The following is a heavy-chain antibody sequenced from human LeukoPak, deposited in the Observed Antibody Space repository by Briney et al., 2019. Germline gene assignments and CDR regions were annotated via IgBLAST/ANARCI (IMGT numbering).Heavy chain of an antibody. D-gene: IGHD3-10*01. V-gene: IGHV4-39*01. CDR2: IYYSGST. Sequence: PSETLSLTCTVSGGSISSSGYYWDWIRQPPGKGLEWIGSIYYSGSTYYNPSLKSRVTISVDTSKNQFSLKLSSVTAADTAVYYCARSTVRGVYFDYWGQGTLVTVSS. J-gene: IGHJ4*02. CDR3: ARSTVRGVYFDY. CDR1: GGSISSSGYY.